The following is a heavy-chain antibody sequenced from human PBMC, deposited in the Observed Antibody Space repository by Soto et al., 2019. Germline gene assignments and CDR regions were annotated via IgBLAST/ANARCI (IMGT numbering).Heavy chain of an antibody. CDR3: MTACSSGSGYSVFDI. Sequence: EVQLVESGGGLVQPGGSLKLSCAASEFTFSGSPMHWVRQASGKGLEWVGRIRSKANSYATAYAASVKCRFNISRDDSMNTAYLHMNSLKTEDTAVYYCMTACSSGSGYSVFDIWGQGTMVTVSS. CDR2: IRSKANSYAT. J-gene: IGHJ3*02. D-gene: IGHD2-15*01. CDR1: EFTFSGSP. V-gene: IGHV3-73*01.